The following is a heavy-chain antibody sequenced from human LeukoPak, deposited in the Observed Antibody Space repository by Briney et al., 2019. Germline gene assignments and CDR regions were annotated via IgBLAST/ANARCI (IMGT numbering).Heavy chain of an antibody. CDR3: ARLSGPGSGWTTLDF. Sequence: GGSLRLSCAASGFTFGTYEMNWVRQAPGKGLEWVSFISSSSPTTYYGDSVKGRFTISRDNAKKSLYLQMNSLRAEDTALYYCARLSGPGSGWTTLDFWGQGTLVTVSS. CDR1: GFTFGTYE. J-gene: IGHJ4*02. CDR2: ISSSSPTT. V-gene: IGHV3-48*03. D-gene: IGHD6-19*01.